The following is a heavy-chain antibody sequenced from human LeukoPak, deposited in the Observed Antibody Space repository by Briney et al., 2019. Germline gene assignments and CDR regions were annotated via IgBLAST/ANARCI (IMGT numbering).Heavy chain of an antibody. V-gene: IGHV1-18*04. CDR2: ISAYNGNT. CDR1: GYTFTSYG. D-gene: IGHD2-15*01. Sequence: GASVKVSCKASGYTFTSYGISWVRQAPGQGLEWMGWISAYNGNTNYAQKLQGRVTMTTDTSTSTAYMELRSLRSGDTAVYYCARDLLYCSGGSCYSLDAFDIWGQGTMVTVSS. J-gene: IGHJ3*02. CDR3: ARDLLYCSGGSCYSLDAFDI.